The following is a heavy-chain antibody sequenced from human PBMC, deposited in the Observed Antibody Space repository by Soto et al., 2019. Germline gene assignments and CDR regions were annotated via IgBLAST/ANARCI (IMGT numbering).Heavy chain of an antibody. CDR1: GFTFSSYS. V-gene: IGHV3-48*01. J-gene: IGHJ5*02. CDR2: ISSSSSTI. D-gene: IGHD3-10*01. Sequence: GGSLRLSCAASGFTFSSYSMNWVRQAPGKGLEWVSYISSSSSTIYYADSVKGRFTISRDNAKNSLYLQMNSLRAEDTAVYYCARDYVAYYYGSGSYYSNWFDPWGQGTLVTVSS. CDR3: ARDYVAYYYGSGSYYSNWFDP.